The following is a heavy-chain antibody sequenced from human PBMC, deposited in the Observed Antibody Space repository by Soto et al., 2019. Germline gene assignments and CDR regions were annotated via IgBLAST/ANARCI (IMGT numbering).Heavy chain of an antibody. CDR2: IYYSGST. Sequence: SETLSLTCTVSGGSISSYYWSWIRQPPGKGLEWIGYIYYSGSTNYNPSLKSRVTISVDTSKNQFSLNLSFVTAADSAVYYCARTDRVGYDPYCGEGTLVTVSS. D-gene: IGHD5-12*01. J-gene: IGHJ4*02. CDR3: ARTDRVGYDPY. CDR1: GGSISSYY. V-gene: IGHV4-59*08.